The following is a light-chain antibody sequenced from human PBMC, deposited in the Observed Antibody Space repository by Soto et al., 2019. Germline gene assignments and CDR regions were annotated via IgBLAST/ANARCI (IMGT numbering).Light chain of an antibody. CDR2: GAS. CDR1: QSVSSSY. J-gene: IGKJ3*01. Sequence: EIVLTQSPGTLSLSPGERATLSCRASQSVSSSYLAWYQQKPGQAPRLLIYGASSRTTGIPDRFSGSGSGTDFTLTISRLVPENFAVYYCQQYGSKPLFTFVPGTKVDIK. V-gene: IGKV3-20*01. CDR3: QQYGSKPLFT.